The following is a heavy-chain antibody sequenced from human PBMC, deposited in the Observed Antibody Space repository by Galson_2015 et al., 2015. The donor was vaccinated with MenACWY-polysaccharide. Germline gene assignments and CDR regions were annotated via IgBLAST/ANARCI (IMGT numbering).Heavy chain of an antibody. J-gene: IGHJ4*02. CDR3: ARERWVRGVFLDQ. D-gene: IGHD3-10*01. CDR1: GFTFSNFW. Sequence: SLRLSCAASGFTFSNFWMSWVRQAPGKGLEWVASIKQDGSEKYLVDSVKGRFTISRDNAENSLFLQMNSLRAEDTAVYYCARERWVRGVFLDQWGQGTLVTVSS. CDR2: IKQDGSEK. V-gene: IGHV3-7*01.